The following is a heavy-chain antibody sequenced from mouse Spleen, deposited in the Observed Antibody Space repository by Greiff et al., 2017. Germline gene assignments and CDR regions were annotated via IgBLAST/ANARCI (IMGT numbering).Heavy chain of an antibody. D-gene: IGHD2-13*01. Sequence: VQLQQSGPGLVKPSQSLSLTCSVTGYSITSGYYWNWIRQFPGNKLEWMGYISYDGSNNYNPSLKNRISITRDTSKNQFFLKLNSVTTEDTATYYCARAGYGDPGYFDYWGQGTTLTVSS. J-gene: IGHJ2*01. CDR1: GYSITSGYY. CDR2: ISYDGSN. CDR3: ARAGYGDPGYFDY. V-gene: IGHV3-6*01.